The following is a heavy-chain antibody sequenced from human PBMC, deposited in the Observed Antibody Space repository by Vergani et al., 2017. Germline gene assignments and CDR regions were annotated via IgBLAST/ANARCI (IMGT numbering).Heavy chain of an antibody. V-gene: IGHV4-39*07. CDR3: ARYRRGLDAFDI. Sequence: QLQLQESGPGLVKPSETLSLTCTVSGGSISSSSYYWGWIRQPPGKGLEWIGSIYYSGSTYYNPSLKSRVTISVDTSKNQFSLKLSSVTAADTAVYYCARYRRGLDAFDIWGQGTMVTVSS. J-gene: IGHJ3*02. D-gene: IGHD3-16*01. CDR1: GGSISSSSYY. CDR2: IYYSGST.